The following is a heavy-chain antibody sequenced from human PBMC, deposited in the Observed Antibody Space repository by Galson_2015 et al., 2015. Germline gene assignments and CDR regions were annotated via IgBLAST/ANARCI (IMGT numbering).Heavy chain of an antibody. D-gene: IGHD3-3*01. Sequence: SLRLSCAASGFTVSSNYMSWVRQAPGKGLEWVSVIYSGGSTYYADSVKGRFTISRDNSKNTLYLQMNSLRAEDTAVYYCARDRFGDAFDIWGQGTMVTVSS. J-gene: IGHJ3*02. CDR3: ARDRFGDAFDI. V-gene: IGHV3-53*01. CDR2: IYSGGST. CDR1: GFTVSSNY.